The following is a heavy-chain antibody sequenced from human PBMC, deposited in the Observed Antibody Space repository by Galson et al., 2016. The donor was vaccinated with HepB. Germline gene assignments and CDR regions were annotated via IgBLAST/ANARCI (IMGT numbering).Heavy chain of an antibody. Sequence: SLRLSCAAPGFTFSSFAMHWVRQAPGKGLEWVAVISYHGSYKYYADSVKGRFTVSRDNSKNTLYLQLDSLRADDTAVYYCAKDPSRLAEAGRLDSWGQGVLVTVSS. V-gene: IGHV3-33*06. CDR1: GFTFSSFA. J-gene: IGHJ4*02. CDR3: AKDPSRLAEAGRLDS. CDR2: ISYHGSYK. D-gene: IGHD6-19*01.